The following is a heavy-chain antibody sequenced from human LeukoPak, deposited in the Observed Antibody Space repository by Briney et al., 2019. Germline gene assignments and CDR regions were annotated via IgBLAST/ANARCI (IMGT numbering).Heavy chain of an antibody. CDR1: GYSFTTYW. Sequence: GESLKISCKGSGYSFTTYWISWVRQMPGEGPEWMGRIHPSDSDTNYSPSFQGHVTFSTDKSISTAYLQWTSLKASDTAIYFCARHYYNDNSLLDFWGQGTLVTVSS. J-gene: IGHJ4*02. D-gene: IGHD3-22*01. V-gene: IGHV5-10-1*01. CDR3: ARHYYNDNSLLDF. CDR2: IHPSDSDT.